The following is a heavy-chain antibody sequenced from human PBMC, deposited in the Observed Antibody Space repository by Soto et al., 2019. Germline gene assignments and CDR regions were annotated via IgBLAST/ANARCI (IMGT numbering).Heavy chain of an antibody. Sequence: VGSLRLSCAASGFTFTSYGMHWVRQAPGKGLEWMALILHDGSAEYYADSVKGRFTIPRDNSKNTLYLQMNSLRAEDTAVYYCARSRDGYSFYFYYGMDGWGQGTTVTVSS. CDR1: GFTFTSYG. J-gene: IGHJ6*02. V-gene: IGHV3-30*03. CDR3: ARSRDGYSFYFYYGMDG. D-gene: IGHD4-4*01. CDR2: ILHDGSAE.